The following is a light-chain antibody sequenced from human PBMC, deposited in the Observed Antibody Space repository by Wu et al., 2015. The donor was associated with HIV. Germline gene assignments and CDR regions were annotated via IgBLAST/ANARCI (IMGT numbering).Light chain of an antibody. J-gene: IGKJ4*01. V-gene: IGKV1-12*01. CDR3: QHLILPLT. CDR2: AAS. Sequence: DIQMTQSPSSVSASVGDTVTITCRASQGLSSWLAWYQHKPGKAPKLLIYAASTLQSGVPSRFSGSGSGTEFTLTISSLQPDDFATYYCQHLILPLTFGEGPRWTSN. CDR1: QGLSSW.